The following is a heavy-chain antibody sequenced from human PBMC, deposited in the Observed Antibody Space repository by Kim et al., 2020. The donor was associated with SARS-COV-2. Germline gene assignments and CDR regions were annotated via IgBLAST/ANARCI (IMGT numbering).Heavy chain of an antibody. CDR1: GFTFTGYA. D-gene: IGHD2-2*03. J-gene: IGHJ4*02. Sequence: GGSLRLSCTTSGFTFTGYAMSCVRQAPGKGLEWVSSIDGSDGTTYYVDSVKGRFTISRDNSKNTLYLQMNSLRADDTAVYYCMKGGWGWIWDHWGQGT. CDR2: IDGSDGTT. V-gene: IGHV3-23*01. CDR3: MKGGWGWIWDH.